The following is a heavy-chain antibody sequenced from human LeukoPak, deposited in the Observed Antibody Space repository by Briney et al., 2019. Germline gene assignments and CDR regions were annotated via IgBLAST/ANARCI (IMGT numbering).Heavy chain of an antibody. D-gene: IGHD2-15*01. CDR3: VRRGFCSGDNCFSHAFDI. CDR2: IYPGDSDT. V-gene: IGHV5-51*01. CDR1: GFIYINYW. Sequence: GKSLQISCQGSGFIYINYWIGWVRQMPGQGLEWMGIIYPGDSDTRYSPPFQGQVTISVDRSINTAYLQWSSLKASDTAMYYCVRRGFCSGDNCFSHAFDIWGQGTMVTVSS. J-gene: IGHJ3*02.